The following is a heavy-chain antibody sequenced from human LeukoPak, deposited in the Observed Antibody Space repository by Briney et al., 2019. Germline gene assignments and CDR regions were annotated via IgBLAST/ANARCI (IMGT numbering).Heavy chain of an antibody. D-gene: IGHD4-11*01. CDR3: ARISTYSRYVDY. CDR1: GYTFTGYY. CDR2: INPNSGGT. Sequence: ASVKVSCKASGYTFTGYYMHWVRQAPGQGLEWMGWINPNSGGTNYAQKFQGRVTMTRDTSISTAYMDLSRLRSDDTAVYYCARISTYSRYVDYWGQGTLVTVSS. V-gene: IGHV1-2*02. J-gene: IGHJ4*02.